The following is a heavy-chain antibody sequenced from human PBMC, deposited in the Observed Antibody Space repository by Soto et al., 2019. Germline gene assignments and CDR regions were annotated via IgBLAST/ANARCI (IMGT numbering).Heavy chain of an antibody. J-gene: IGHJ6*02. CDR1: GGSISSGDYY. D-gene: IGHD6-13*01. V-gene: IGHV4-30-4*01. CDR2: IYYSGST. CDR3: ARXVRAAAGRDYYYYGMDV. Sequence: SETLSLTCTVSGGSISSGDYYWSWIRQPPGKGLEWIGYIYYSGSTYYNPSLKSRVTISVDTSKNQFSLKLSSVTAADTAVYYCARXVRAAAGRDYYYYGMDVWGQGTTVTVSS.